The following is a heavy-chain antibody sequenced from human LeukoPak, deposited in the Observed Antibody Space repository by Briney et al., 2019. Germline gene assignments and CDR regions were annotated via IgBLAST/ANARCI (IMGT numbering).Heavy chain of an antibody. D-gene: IGHD5-18*01. CDR1: GFTFSSYS. V-gene: IGHV3-21*01. J-gene: IGHJ6*03. Sequence: GGSLRFSCAASGFTFSSYSMNWVRQAPGKGLEWVSSISSSSSYIYYADSVKGRFTISRDNAKNSLYLQMNSLRAEDTAVYYCARVQLWSYYYYYYMDVWGKGTTVIVSS. CDR2: ISSSSSYI. CDR3: ARVQLWSYYYYYYMDV.